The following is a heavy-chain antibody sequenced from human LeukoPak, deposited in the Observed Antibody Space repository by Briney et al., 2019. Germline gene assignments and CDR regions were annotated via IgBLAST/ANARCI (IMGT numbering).Heavy chain of an antibody. V-gene: IGHV3-21*01. Sequence: GGSLRLSCVASGLTLSGYGMNWVRQAPGKGLEWVSGISGSGGLTYYADSVRGRFTISRDNAKNSLYLQMNSLRAEDTAVYYCARIRVNSGSYGAFDIWGQGTMVTVSS. CDR3: ARIRVNSGSYGAFDI. J-gene: IGHJ3*02. CDR2: ISGSGGLT. D-gene: IGHD3-10*01. CDR1: GLTLSGYG.